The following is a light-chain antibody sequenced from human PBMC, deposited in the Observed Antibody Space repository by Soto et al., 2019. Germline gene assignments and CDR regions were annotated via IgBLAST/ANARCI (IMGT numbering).Light chain of an antibody. V-gene: IGLV1-40*01. Sequence: QSLLTQPPSVSGAPGQRVTISCTGSSSNIGAGYDVHWYQQLPGTAPKLLIYGNSNRPSGVPDRFSGSKSGTSASLAITGLQAEDEADHYCQSYDSSLSVWVFGGGTKLTVL. CDR1: SSNIGAGYD. CDR3: QSYDSSLSVWV. CDR2: GNS. J-gene: IGLJ3*02.